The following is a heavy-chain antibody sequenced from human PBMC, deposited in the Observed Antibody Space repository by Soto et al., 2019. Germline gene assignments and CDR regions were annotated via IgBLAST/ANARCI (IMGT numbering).Heavy chain of an antibody. CDR3: ARDPRPGYGYFDY. CDR2: IIPIFGTA. V-gene: IGHV1-69*13. J-gene: IGHJ4*02. D-gene: IGHD6-13*01. CDR1: GGTFSSYA. Sequence: GASVKVSCKASGGTFSSYAISWVRQAPGQGLEWMGGIIPIFGTANYAQKFQGRVTITADESTSTAYMELSSLRSEDTAVYYCARDPRPGYGYFDYWGQGTLVTVSS.